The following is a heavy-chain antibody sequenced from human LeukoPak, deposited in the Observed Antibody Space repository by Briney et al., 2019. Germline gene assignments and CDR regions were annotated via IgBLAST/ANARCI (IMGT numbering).Heavy chain of an antibody. Sequence: GGSLRLSCAASGFTFSSYSMNWVRQAPGKGLEWVSYISSGSTTIYYADSVKGRFTISRDDAKNSLYLQMNSLRDDDTAVSYCARIRTGYWGQGTLVTVSS. J-gene: IGHJ4*02. D-gene: IGHD4-17*01. CDR2: ISSGSTTI. CDR1: GFTFSSYS. CDR3: ARIRTGY. V-gene: IGHV3-48*02.